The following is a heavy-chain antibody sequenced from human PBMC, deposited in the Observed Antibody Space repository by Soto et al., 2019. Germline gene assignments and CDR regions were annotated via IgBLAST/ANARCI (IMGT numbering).Heavy chain of an antibody. Sequence: GGSLRLSCAASGFTFSSYGMHWVRQAPGKGLEWVAVIWYDGSNKYYADSVKGRFTISRDNSKNTLYLQMNSLRAEDTAVYYCARGPLLLWFGESQLPPTQEPLIHYYYYMDVWGKGTTVTVSS. D-gene: IGHD3-10*01. CDR2: IWYDGSNK. V-gene: IGHV3-33*01. CDR3: ARGPLLLWFGESQLPPTQEPLIHYYYYMDV. CDR1: GFTFSSYG. J-gene: IGHJ6*03.